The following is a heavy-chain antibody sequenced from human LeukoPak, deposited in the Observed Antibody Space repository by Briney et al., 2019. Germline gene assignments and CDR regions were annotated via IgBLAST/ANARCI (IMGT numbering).Heavy chain of an antibody. V-gene: IGHV3-30*18. CDR3: AKSGGGYSSGWFY. J-gene: IGHJ4*02. CDR1: GLTFSSYA. Sequence: PGGSLRLSCAASGLTFSSYAMHWVRQAPGKGLEWVAVISYDGSNKYYADSVKGRFTISRDNSKNTLYLQMNSLRAEDTAVYYCAKSGGGYSSGWFYWGQGTLVTVSS. D-gene: IGHD6-19*01. CDR2: ISYDGSNK.